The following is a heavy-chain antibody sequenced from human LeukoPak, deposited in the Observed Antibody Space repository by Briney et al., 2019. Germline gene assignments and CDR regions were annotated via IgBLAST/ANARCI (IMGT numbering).Heavy chain of an antibody. CDR2: IYYSGST. Sequence: PSETLSLTCTVSGGSISSYYWSWIRQPPGKGLEWIGYIYYSGSTNYNPSLKSRVTISVDTSKNQFSLKLSSVTAADTAVYYCARVCLSSRNPYYFDYWGQGTLVTVSS. D-gene: IGHD6-13*01. V-gene: IGHV4-59*12. CDR1: GGSISSYY. J-gene: IGHJ4*02. CDR3: ARVCLSSRNPYYFDY.